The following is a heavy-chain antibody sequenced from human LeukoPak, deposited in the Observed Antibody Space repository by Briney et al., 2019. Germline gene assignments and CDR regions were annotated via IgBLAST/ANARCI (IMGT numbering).Heavy chain of an antibody. J-gene: IGHJ4*02. CDR3: ARNVGWYSHDS. D-gene: IGHD6-19*01. V-gene: IGHV4-59*08. Sequence: SETLSLTCTVSGDSLSSHFWSWIRQPPGKGLEWIGYIYGSWSTNYDPSLKSRVTISEDTSKNHFSLKLTSVTAAATAVYYCARNVGWYSHDSWGQGTLVTVSS. CDR2: IYGSWST. CDR1: GDSLSSHF.